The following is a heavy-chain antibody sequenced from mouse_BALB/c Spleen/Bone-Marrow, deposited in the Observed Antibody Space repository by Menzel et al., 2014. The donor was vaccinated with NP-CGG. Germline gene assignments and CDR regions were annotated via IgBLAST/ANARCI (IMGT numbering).Heavy chain of an antibody. CDR2: INPDSSTI. Sequence: VQLQQSGGGLVQPGGSLKLSCAASGFDFSRYWMSWVRQAPGKGLEWIGEINPDSSTINYTPSLKDKFIISRDSAKNTLYLQMSKVRPEDTALYYCARLNYYGNLFVWGAGTTVTVSS. D-gene: IGHD1-1*01. CDR3: ARLNYYGNLFV. CDR1: GFDFSRYW. J-gene: IGHJ1*01. V-gene: IGHV4-1*02.